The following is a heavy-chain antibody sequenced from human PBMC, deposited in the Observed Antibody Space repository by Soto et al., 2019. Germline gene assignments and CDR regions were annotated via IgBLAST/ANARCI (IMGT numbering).Heavy chain of an antibody. Sequence: QVQLVQSGAEVKKPGASVKVSCKASGYTFTSYAISWVRQAPGQGLEWMGWISAYNGNTNYAQKLQGRVTMTTDTPTTTAYPELRSLRFDEQAVYCCARSVPPAGYWGQGTLVPVS. CDR3: ARSVPPAGY. V-gene: IGHV1-18*01. CDR2: ISAYNGNT. CDR1: GYTFTSYA. J-gene: IGHJ4*02.